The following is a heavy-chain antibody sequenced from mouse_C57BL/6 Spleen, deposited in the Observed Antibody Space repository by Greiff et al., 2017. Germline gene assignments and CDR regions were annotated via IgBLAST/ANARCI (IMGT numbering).Heavy chain of an antibody. CDR3: ARSGGFAY. D-gene: IGHD3-1*01. Sequence: VKVVESGPELVKPGASVKISCKASGYAFSSSWMNWVKQRPGKGLEWIGRIYPGDGDTNYNGKFKGKATLTADKSSSTAYMQLSSLTSEDSAVYFCARSGGFAYWGQGTLVTVSA. V-gene: IGHV1-82*01. CDR1: GYAFSSSW. CDR2: IYPGDGDT. J-gene: IGHJ3*01.